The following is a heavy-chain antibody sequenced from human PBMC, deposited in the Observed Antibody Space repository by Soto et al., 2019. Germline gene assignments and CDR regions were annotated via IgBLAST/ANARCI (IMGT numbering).Heavy chain of an antibody. D-gene: IGHD3-10*01. CDR1: GGHFSSYA. CDR2: MIPIFGTA. V-gene: IGHV1-69*13. J-gene: IGHJ6*02. Sequence: SVNVSCKASGGHFSSYAISWLRQAPGQGLEWMGGMIPIFGTANYPQKFQGGVTITVEDDTRTVYMEVRDLTSEDTAIYYCARGPFRPSAMDVWGQGTTVTVSS. CDR3: ARGPFRPSAMDV.